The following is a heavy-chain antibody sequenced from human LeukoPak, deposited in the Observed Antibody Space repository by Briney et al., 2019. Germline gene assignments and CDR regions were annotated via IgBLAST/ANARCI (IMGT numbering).Heavy chain of an antibody. V-gene: IGHV1-2*02. D-gene: IGHD6-13*01. CDR1: GYTFTGYY. Sequence: GASVKVSCKASGYTFTGYYMHWVRQAPGQGLEWKGWINPNSGGTNYAQKLQGRVTMTTDTSTSTAYMELRSLRSDDTAVYYCARERYSSSWYSSSKIYYFDYWGQGTLVTVSS. CDR3: ARERYSSSWYSSSKIYYFDY. CDR2: INPNSGGT. J-gene: IGHJ4*02.